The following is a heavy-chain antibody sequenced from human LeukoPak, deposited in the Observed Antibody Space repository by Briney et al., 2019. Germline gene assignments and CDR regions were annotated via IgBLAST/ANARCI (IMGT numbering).Heavy chain of an antibody. J-gene: IGHJ5*02. Sequence: GGSLRLSCAASGFTFSSYAMSWVRQAPGKGLEWVSAISGSGGSTYYADSVKGRFTISRDNSKNTLYLQMNSLRAEDTAVYYCAKGLYCSSTSYPKAYNWFDPWGQGTLVTVSS. D-gene: IGHD2-2*01. V-gene: IGHV3-23*01. CDR1: GFTFSSYA. CDR2: ISGSGGST. CDR3: AKGLYCSSTSYPKAYNWFDP.